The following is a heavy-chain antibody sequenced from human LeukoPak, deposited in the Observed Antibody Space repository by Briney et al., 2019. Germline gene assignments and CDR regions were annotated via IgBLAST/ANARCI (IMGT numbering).Heavy chain of an antibody. CDR2: IRDSGGST. V-gene: IGHV3-64D*09. Sequence: GGSLTLYCSPSGLPFSSYAMHWVPQAPGEGREYVSAIRDSGGSTYYAHSVKGRFPISRHNSRNTLYLQMSSLRAEDTAVYFCVRGYSFGPYGMDVWGQGTTVTVSS. J-gene: IGHJ6*02. D-gene: IGHD2-15*01. CDR3: VRGYSFGPYGMDV. CDR1: GLPFSSYA.